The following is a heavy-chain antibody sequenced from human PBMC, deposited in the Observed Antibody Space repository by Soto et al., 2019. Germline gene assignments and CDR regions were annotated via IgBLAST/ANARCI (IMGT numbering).Heavy chain of an antibody. V-gene: IGHV4-39*01. CDR3: ARAGIAVAGTHAFDI. CDR1: GGSISSGGYY. D-gene: IGHD6-19*01. Sequence: PSETLSLTCTVSGGSISSGGYYWSWIRQHPGKGLEWIGYIYYSGSTYYNPSLKSRVTISVDTSKNQFSLKLSSVTAADTAVYYCARAGIAVAGTHAFDIWGQGTMVTVSS. J-gene: IGHJ3*02. CDR2: IYYSGST.